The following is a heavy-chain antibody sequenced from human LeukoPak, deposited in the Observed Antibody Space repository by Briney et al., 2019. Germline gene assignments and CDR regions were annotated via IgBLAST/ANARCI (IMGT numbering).Heavy chain of an antibody. V-gene: IGHV4-39*01. D-gene: IGHD3-3*01. CDR3: ARLKDLEDDY. CDR2: IYYSGIT. Sequence: SETLSLTCTVSGGSISSGTYYWGWIRQPPGKGLEWIGSIYYSGITYYNPSLKSRVTISVDTSKNQFSLKLSSVTAADTAVYYCARLKDLEDDYWGQGTLVTVSS. CDR1: GGSISSGTYY. J-gene: IGHJ4*02.